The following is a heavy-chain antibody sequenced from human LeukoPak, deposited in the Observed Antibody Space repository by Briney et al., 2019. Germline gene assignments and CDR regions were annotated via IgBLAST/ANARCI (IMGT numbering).Heavy chain of an antibody. CDR2: IYHSGST. J-gene: IGHJ4*02. CDR1: GGSISSGGYY. Sequence: TLSLTCTVSGGSISSGGYYWSWIRQPPGKGLEWIGYIYHSGSTYYNPSLKSRVTISVDKSRNQFSLKLSSVTAADTAVYYCARDGSSGYSLGYWGQGTLVTVSS. V-gene: IGHV4-30-2*01. D-gene: IGHD3-22*01. CDR3: ARDGSSGYSLGY.